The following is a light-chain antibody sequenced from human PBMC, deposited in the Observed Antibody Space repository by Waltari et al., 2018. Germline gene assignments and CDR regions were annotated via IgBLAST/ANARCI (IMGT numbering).Light chain of an antibody. CDR1: QAINNF. CDR2: GAS. Sequence: DIQLTQSPSSLSASVGARVTITCRASQAINNFLAWYQQKPGKRPRFLIYGASTLQTGVPSRFSGSGSGTDFTLSIDSLQPEDVATYYCQKYNSAPVTFGPGTKVDLK. CDR3: QKYNSAPVT. J-gene: IGKJ3*01. V-gene: IGKV1-27*01.